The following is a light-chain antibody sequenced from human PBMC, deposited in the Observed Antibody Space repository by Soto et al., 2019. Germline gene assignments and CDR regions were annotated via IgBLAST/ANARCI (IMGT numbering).Light chain of an antibody. V-gene: IGLV3-1*01. Sequence: SYELTQPPSVSVSPGQTASITCSGDKLGEKYACWYQQKPGQSPVLVIYQDSKRPSGIPERFSGSNSGNTATLTISGTQAMDEADDYCQAWDSSTVVFGGGTKLTVL. CDR1: KLGEKY. CDR2: QDS. CDR3: QAWDSSTVV. J-gene: IGLJ2*01.